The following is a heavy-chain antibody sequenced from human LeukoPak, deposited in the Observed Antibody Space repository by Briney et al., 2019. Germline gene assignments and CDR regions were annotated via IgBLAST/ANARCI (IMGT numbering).Heavy chain of an antibody. Sequence: ASVKVSCKASGYTFTSYAIYWVRQAPGQGLEWMGIINPSGGSTRYAQKFQGRVTMTRDKSTSTVYMELRNLRSEDTAVYYCTRDRTHYYESSGYYSRWEYWGQGTLVTVSS. V-gene: IGHV1-46*01. D-gene: IGHD3-22*01. CDR3: TRDRTHYYESSGYYSRWEY. CDR2: INPSGGST. CDR1: GYTFTSYA. J-gene: IGHJ4*02.